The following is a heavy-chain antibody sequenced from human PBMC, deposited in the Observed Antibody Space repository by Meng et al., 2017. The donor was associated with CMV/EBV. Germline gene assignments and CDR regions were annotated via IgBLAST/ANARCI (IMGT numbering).Heavy chain of an antibody. V-gene: IGHV2-5*01. CDR1: GFSLSTSGVG. CDR3: GHSRIVVVPAAIIYYYYYGMDV. D-gene: IGHD2-2*01. Sequence: SGPTLVKPTQTLTLTCTFSGFSLSTSGVGVGWIRQPPGKALEWLALIYWNDDKRYSPSLKSRLTITKDTSKNQVVLTMTNMDPVDTATYYCGHSRIVVVPAAIIYYYYYGMDVWGQGTTVTVSS. J-gene: IGHJ6*02. CDR2: IYWNDDK.